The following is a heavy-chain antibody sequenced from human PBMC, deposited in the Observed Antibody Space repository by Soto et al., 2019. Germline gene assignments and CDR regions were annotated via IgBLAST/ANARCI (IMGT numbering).Heavy chain of an antibody. CDR1: GGSLSSDNFF. CDR2: IYHTGAA. CDR3: AREVISPATSDAFDI. V-gene: IGHV4-31*03. D-gene: IGHD1-26*01. Sequence: QVQLQESGPGLVKPSQTLSVTCTVSGGSLSSDNFFWSWVRQHPETGLEWVGYIYHTGAAYYNPPLKIRLTISLDTSKNRFSLSLISVTAADTAVYYCAREVISPATSDAFDIWGQGTMVTVSS. J-gene: IGHJ3*02.